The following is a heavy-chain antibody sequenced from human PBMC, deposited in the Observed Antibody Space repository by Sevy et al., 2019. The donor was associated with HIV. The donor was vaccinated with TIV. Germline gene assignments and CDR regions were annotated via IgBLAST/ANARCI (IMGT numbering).Heavy chain of an antibody. CDR3: ARILGTSYYHYYAIDV. CDR1: GYTFTTYD. D-gene: IGHD3-10*01. Sequence: ASVKVSCRASGYTFTTYDIHWVRQVTGQRLEWMGWMNPNSGNTGYAQRFQDRLTMTRDTSISTAYMHLSSLRSEDTAVYYCARILGTSYYHYYAIDVWGQGTTVTVSS. CDR2: MNPNSGNT. J-gene: IGHJ6*02. V-gene: IGHV1-8*01.